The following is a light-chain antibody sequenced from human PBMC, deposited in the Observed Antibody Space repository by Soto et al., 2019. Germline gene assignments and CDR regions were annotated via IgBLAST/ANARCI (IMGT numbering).Light chain of an antibody. Sequence: EIVLTQSPATLSLSPGESATLSCRASQSISTYLAWYQQKPGQAPRLLITDASQRATGVPARFSGSGSGTDFTLTINPVEPDDLVVYYCLHRSDWPPGNTFGHGTRLDIK. V-gene: IGKV3-11*01. CDR2: DAS. J-gene: IGKJ5*01. CDR1: QSISTY. CDR3: LHRSDWPPGNT.